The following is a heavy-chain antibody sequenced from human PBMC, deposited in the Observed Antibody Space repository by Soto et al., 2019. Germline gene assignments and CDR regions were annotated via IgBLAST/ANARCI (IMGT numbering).Heavy chain of an antibody. D-gene: IGHD3-22*01. V-gene: IGHV4-30-4*01. CDR3: ARSSPYYYDSSGYYYVDY. CDR2: IYYSGST. Sequence: QVQLQESGPGLVKPSQTLSLTCTVSGGSISSGDYYWSWIRQPPGKGLEWIGYIYYSGSTYYNPSLKSRVTISVDTSKNQFSLKLSSVTAADTAVYYCARSSPYYYDSSGYYYVDYWGQGTLVTVSS. CDR1: GGSISSGDYY. J-gene: IGHJ4*02.